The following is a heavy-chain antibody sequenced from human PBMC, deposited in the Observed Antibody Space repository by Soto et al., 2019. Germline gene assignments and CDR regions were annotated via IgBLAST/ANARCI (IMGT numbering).Heavy chain of an antibody. CDR3: ARQTVSCHDF. J-gene: IGHJ4*02. V-gene: IGHV3-73*01. D-gene: IGHD2-2*01. CDR2: MRSKADNYET. CDR1: GFTFSASH. Sequence: GGSLRLSCSTSGFTFSASHMHWVRQAPGKGLEWVGHMRSKADNYETAYGASVRGRFTVSRDDSKNTAYLQMDSLKAEDTAVYYCARQTVSCHDFWGQGTLVTASS.